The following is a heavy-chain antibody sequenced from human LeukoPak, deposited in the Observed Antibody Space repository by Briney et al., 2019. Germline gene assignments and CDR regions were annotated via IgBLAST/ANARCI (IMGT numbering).Heavy chain of an antibody. CDR3: ARVMGYCSSTSCYSNDAFDI. V-gene: IGHV1-69*13. CDR2: IIPIFGTA. Sequence: GASVKVSCKASGGTFSSYAISWVRQAPGQGLEWMGGIIPIFGTANCAQKFQGRVTITADESTSTAYMELSSLRSEDTAVYYCARVMGYCSSTSCYSNDAFDIWGQGTMVTVSS. CDR1: GGTFSSYA. D-gene: IGHD2-2*01. J-gene: IGHJ3*02.